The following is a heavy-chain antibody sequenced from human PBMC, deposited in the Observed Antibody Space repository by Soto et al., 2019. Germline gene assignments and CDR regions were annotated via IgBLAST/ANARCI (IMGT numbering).Heavy chain of an antibody. CDR3: ARDGYSYALDV. CDR1: TCGSSY. V-gene: IGHV3-7*03. CDR2: MRQDGSQK. Sequence: TCGSSYMSWVRQAPGQGLERVANMRQDGSQKYFVESVKGRITISRDDARNSLYLQMNSLSAEDTAIYYCARDGYSYALDVWGQGTTVTVSS. J-gene: IGHJ6*02.